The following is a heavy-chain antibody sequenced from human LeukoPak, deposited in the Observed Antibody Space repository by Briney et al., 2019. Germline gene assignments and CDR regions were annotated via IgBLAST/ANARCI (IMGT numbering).Heavy chain of an antibody. CDR2: IYYSGST. D-gene: IGHD4-17*01. V-gene: IGHV4-59*08. J-gene: IGHJ3*02. CDR1: GGSISSYY. Sequence: SETLSLTCTVSGGSISSYYWSWVRQPPGKGLEWIGYIYYSGSTNYNPSLKGRLTISLDTSKRQFSLKLSSVTAADTAVYYCVAYGGFRAFDIWGQGAMVAVS. CDR3: VAYGGFRAFDI.